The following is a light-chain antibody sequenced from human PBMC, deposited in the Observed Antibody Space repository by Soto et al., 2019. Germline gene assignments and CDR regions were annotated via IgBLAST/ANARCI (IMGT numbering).Light chain of an antibody. V-gene: IGLV2-14*01. J-gene: IGLJ2*01. CDR2: DVS. Sequence: QSALTQSASVSGSPGQSITISCTGTSSDVGDYNYVSWYQQHPGKAPELLIYDVSNRPSGASNRFSGSKSGNTASLTISGLQADDEATYYCSSYRSRSTPVFGGGTELTVL. CDR3: SSYRSRSTPV. CDR1: SSDVGDYNY.